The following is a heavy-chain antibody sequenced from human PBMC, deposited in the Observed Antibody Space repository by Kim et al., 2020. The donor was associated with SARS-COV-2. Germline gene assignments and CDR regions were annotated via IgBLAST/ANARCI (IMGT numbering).Heavy chain of an antibody. J-gene: IGHJ6*02. D-gene: IGHD6-19*01. CDR1: GFTFSSYA. Sequence: GGSLRLSCAASGFTFSSYAMHWVRQAPGKGLEWVAVISYDGSNKYYADSVKGRFTISRDNSKNTLYLQMNSLRAEDTAVYYCARDQGIAVALNYYYYGMDVWGQGTTVTVSS. CDR2: ISYDGSNK. V-gene: IGHV3-30*04. CDR3: ARDQGIAVALNYYYYGMDV.